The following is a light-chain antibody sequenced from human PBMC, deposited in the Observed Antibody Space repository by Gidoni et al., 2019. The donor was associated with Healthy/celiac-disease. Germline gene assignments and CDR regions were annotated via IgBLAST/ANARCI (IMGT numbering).Light chain of an antibody. CDR3: QQFNSYPLT. Sequence: AILLTQSPSALSASVGDRVTITCRASQGISSALAWYQQKPGKAPKLLIYDASSLESGVPSRFSGSGSGTDFTLTISSLQPEDFATYYCQQFNSYPLTFXGXTKVEIK. V-gene: IGKV1-13*02. J-gene: IGKJ4*01. CDR2: DAS. CDR1: QGISSA.